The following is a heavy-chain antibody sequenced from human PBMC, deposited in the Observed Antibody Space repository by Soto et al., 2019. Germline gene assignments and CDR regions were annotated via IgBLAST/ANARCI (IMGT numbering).Heavy chain of an antibody. J-gene: IGHJ3*02. CDR3: VGEDIVVVVAAYDAFDI. V-gene: IGHV3-23*01. D-gene: IGHD2-15*01. CDR2: ISGSGGST. CDR1: GFTFSSYA. Sequence: GGSLRLSCAASGFTFSSYAMSWVRQAPGKGLEWVSAISGSGGSTYYADSVKGRFTISRDNSKNTLYLQMNSLRAEDTAVYYCVGEDIVVVVAAYDAFDIWGQGTMVTVSS.